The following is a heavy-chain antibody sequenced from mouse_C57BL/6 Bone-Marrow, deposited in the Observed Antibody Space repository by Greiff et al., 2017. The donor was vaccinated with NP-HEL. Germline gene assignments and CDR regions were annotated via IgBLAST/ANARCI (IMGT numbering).Heavy chain of an antibody. Sequence: EVKLQESGGGLVQPGGSMKLSCAASGFTFSDAWMDWVRQSPEKGLEWVAEIRNKANNHATYYAESVKGRFTISRDDSKSSVYLQMNSLRAEDTGIYYCTRGITTVVAPAGFAYWGQGTLVTVSA. CDR2: IRNKANNHAT. V-gene: IGHV6-6*01. D-gene: IGHD1-1*01. J-gene: IGHJ3*01. CDR1: GFTFSDAW. CDR3: TRGITTVVAPAGFAY.